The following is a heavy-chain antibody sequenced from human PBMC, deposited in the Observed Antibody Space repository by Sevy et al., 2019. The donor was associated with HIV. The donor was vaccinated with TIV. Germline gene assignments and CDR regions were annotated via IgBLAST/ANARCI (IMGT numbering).Heavy chain of an antibody. CDR1: AISVSSANDY. CDR2: VFYFGRT. CDR3: GRDQYYDVLTGLYAIDV. D-gene: IGHD3-9*01. J-gene: IGHJ6*02. V-gene: IGHV4-61*01. Sequence: SETLSLTCSVSAISVSSANDYWTCIRPPQGKELEWIGHVFYFGRTNYNPSLKSRVTISLDTSKSQFSLKLTSVTAADTAVYYCGRDQYYDVLTGLYAIDVWGQGTTVTVSS.